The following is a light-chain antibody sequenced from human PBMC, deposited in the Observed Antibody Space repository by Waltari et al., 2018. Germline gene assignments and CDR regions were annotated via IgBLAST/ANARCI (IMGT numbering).Light chain of an antibody. V-gene: IGLV2-8*01. CDR2: EVT. Sequence: QSALTQPPSASGSPGQSLTISCTGTSTDVGAYKYVSWYQQHPGKAPKLIIYEVTERPSGVSDRFSGSESGNTASLTVSGLQADDEADYYCSSFAGRNTLFGGGTKLTVL. J-gene: IGLJ2*01. CDR1: STDVGAYKY. CDR3: SSFAGRNTL.